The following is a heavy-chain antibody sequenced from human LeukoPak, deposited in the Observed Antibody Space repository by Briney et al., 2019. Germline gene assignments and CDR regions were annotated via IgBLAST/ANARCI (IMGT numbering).Heavy chain of an antibody. J-gene: IGHJ6*02. CDR2: ISNAGTSE. V-gene: IGHV3-30*18. D-gene: IGHD2-21*02. CDR3: AKDGPTSACGGDCYAGGLDV. Sequence: HTGGSLRLSCAASGFTFSTYGMLWVRQAPGKGLEWVAVISNAGTSEYYADSVKGRFTISRDNSKNTLYLQMNSLRIEDTAVYLCAKDGPTSACGGDCYAGGLDVWGQGTTVTVSS. CDR1: GFTFSTYG.